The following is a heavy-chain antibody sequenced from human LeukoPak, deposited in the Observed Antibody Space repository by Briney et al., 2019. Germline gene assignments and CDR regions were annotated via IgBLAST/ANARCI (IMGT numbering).Heavy chain of an antibody. CDR1: GGSISSGGYS. V-gene: IGHV4-30-4*07. CDR3: ARVKGAILVYYYYYMDV. CDR2: IYYSGST. J-gene: IGHJ6*03. D-gene: IGHD1-26*01. Sequence: SETLSLTCAVSGGSISSGGYSWSWIRQPPGKGLEWIGYIYYSGSTYYNPSLKSRVTISVDTSKNQFSLKLSSVTAADTAVYYCARVKGAILVYYYYYMDVWGKGTTVTVSS.